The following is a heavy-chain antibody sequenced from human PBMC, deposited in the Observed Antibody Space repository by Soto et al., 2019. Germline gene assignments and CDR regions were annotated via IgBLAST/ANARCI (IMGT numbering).Heavy chain of an antibody. CDR2: INSDGSST. V-gene: IGHV3-74*01. J-gene: IGHJ4*02. Sequence: GGSLRLSCAASGFTFSSYWMHWVRQAPGKGLVWVSRINSDGSSTSYADSVKGRFTISRDNAKNTLYLQMDSLRAEDTAVYYCASGGGIAAAGYYWGQGTLVTVSS. CDR3: ASGGGIAAAGYY. CDR1: GFTFSSYW. D-gene: IGHD6-13*01.